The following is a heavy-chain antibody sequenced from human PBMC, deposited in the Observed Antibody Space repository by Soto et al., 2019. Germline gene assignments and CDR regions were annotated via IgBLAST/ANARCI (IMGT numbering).Heavy chain of an antibody. CDR1: GFTVSSNY. D-gene: IGHD6-19*01. Sequence: PGGSLRLSCAASGFTVSSNYMSWVRQAPGKGLEWVSVIYSGGSTYYADSVKGRFTISRDNSKNTLYLQMNSLRAEDTAVYYCASRGASGHSSGWYPLFRNYGMDVWGQGTTVTVSS. CDR2: IYSGGST. J-gene: IGHJ6*02. CDR3: ASRGASGHSSGWYPLFRNYGMDV. V-gene: IGHV3-53*01.